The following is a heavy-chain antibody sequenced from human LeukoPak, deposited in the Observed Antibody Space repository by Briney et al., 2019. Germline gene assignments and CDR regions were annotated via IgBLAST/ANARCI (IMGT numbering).Heavy chain of an antibody. CDR1: GGTFSSYA. CDR2: IIPIFGTA. V-gene: IGHV1-69*01. J-gene: IGHJ4*02. Sequence: SVKVSCKASGGTFSSYAISWVRQAPGQGLEWMGGIIPIFGTANYAQKFQGRVTITADESTSTAYMELSSLRSEDTAVYYCARDPHRYDSSGYYFVHWGQGTLVTVSS. D-gene: IGHD3-22*01. CDR3: ARDPHRYDSSGYYFVH.